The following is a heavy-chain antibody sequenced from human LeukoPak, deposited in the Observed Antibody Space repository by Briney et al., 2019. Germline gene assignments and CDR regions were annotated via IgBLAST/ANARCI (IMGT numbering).Heavy chain of an antibody. Sequence: GGSLKISCKGSGYSFTSYWIGWVRQMPGKGLEWMGIIYPGDSDTRYSPSFQGQVTISADKSISTAYLQWSSLKASDTAVYYCAGRGYSGYDGAYYWGQGTLVTVSS. D-gene: IGHD5-12*01. CDR3: AGRGYSGYDGAYY. J-gene: IGHJ4*02. V-gene: IGHV5-51*01. CDR2: IYPGDSDT. CDR1: GYSFTSYW.